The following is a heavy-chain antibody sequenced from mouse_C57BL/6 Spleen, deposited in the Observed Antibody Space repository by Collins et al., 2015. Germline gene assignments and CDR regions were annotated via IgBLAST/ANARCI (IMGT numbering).Heavy chain of an antibody. Sequence: GQPGSSMKLSCTAPGFTFSDYYMAWVRQVPEKGLEWVANINYDGSKTYSLDSLKSRFIISRDNGKNILYLQMNSLRSEDTATYYCAKGDYGNYFDYWGQGTTLTVSS. CDR3: AKGDYGNYFDY. CDR1: GFTFSDYY. D-gene: IGHD2-1*01. J-gene: IGHJ2*01. CDR2: INYDGSKT. V-gene: IGHV5-16*01.